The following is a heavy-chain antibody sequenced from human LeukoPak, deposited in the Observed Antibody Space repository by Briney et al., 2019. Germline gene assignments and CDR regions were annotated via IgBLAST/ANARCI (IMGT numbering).Heavy chain of an antibody. CDR3: ARKRRVYYDSSGYQDY. D-gene: IGHD3-22*01. Sequence: GASVKVSCKASGYTFTGYYMHWVRQAPGQGLEWMGWINPNSGGTNYAQKFQGRVTMTRDTSISTAYMELSRLRSDDTAVYYCARKRRVYYDSSGYQDYWGQRTLVTVSS. CDR1: GYTFTGYY. J-gene: IGHJ4*02. V-gene: IGHV1-2*02. CDR2: INPNSGGT.